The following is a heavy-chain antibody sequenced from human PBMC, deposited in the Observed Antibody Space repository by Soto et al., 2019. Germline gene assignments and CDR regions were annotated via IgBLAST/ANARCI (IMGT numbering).Heavy chain of an antibody. CDR2: IIPIFGTA. CDR1: GGTFSSYA. J-gene: IGHJ6*03. Sequence: ASVKVSCKASGGTFSSYAISWVRQAPGQGLEWMGGIIPIFGTANYARKFQGRVTITADESTSTAYMELSSLRSEDTAVYYCASKYYGSGSYYTYYYYMDVWGKGTTVTVYS. V-gene: IGHV1-69*13. CDR3: ASKYYGSGSYYTYYYYMDV. D-gene: IGHD3-10*01.